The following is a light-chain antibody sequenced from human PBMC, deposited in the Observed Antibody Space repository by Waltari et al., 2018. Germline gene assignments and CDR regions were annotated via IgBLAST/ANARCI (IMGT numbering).Light chain of an antibody. CDR2: DAS. J-gene: IGKJ4*01. V-gene: IGKV3-11*01. CDR3: QQRYA. CDR1: QDVNDY. Sequence: EIVLTQSPATLSLSPGQRAALSCRASQDVNDYLAWYQQIPGQPPRLLIYDASKRATGSPARFSGSGSGTDFTLTISTLEPEDFGVYYCQQRYAFGGGTKVEI.